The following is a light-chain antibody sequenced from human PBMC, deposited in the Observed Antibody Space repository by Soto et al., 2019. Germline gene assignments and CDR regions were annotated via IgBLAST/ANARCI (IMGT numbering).Light chain of an antibody. J-gene: IGKJ5*01. CDR3: QQYGRSPFN. V-gene: IGKV3-20*01. CDR2: GAF. CDR1: QSVNSNY. Sequence: EIVLTQSPGILSLSPGERATLSCTASQSVNSNYLAWFQQHPGQPPRLLIFGAFRRATGIPDRFSGSGTETDFTLSITRLEPEDFAVYYCQQYGRSPFNFGQGTRREIK.